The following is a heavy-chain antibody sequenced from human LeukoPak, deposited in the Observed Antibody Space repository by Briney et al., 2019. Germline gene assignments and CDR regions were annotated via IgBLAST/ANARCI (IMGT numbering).Heavy chain of an antibody. CDR2: IYHNGRT. J-gene: IGHJ6*03. Sequence: SETLSLTCTVSGGSISSYYWSWIRQPPGKGLDWIGFIYHNGRTDYNPSLKSRVTISADTSKNQFSLRLSSVTAADTAVYYCAKVRLGYCSGGSCSRGGTPMDVWGKGTTVTISS. D-gene: IGHD2-15*01. CDR3: AKVRLGYCSGGSCSRGGTPMDV. V-gene: IGHV4-59*01. CDR1: GGSISSYY.